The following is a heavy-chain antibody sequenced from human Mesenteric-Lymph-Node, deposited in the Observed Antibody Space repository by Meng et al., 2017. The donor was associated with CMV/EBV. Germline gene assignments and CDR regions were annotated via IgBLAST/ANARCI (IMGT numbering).Heavy chain of an antibody. V-gene: IGHV4-39*07. J-gene: IGHJ4*02. CDR2: IYYSGST. D-gene: IGHD3-3*01. CDR3: AKAPDYDFWSGPFDY. Sequence: GSLRLSCTVSGGSISSSSYYWGWIRQSPGKGLEWIGSIYYSGSTYYNPSLKSRVTISVDTSKNQFSLKLSSVTAADTAVYYCAKAPDYDFWSGPFDYWGQGTLVTVSS. CDR1: GGSISSSSYY.